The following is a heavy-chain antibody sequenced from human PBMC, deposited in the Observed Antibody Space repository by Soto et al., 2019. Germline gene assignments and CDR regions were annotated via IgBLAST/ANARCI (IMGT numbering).Heavy chain of an antibody. J-gene: IGHJ6*02. V-gene: IGHV1-69*13. CDR2: IIPIFGTA. D-gene: IGHD3-22*01. CDR1: GGTFSSYA. Sequence: SVKVSCKASGGTFSSYAISWVRQAPGQGLEWMGGIIPIFGTANYAQKFQGRVTITADESTSTAYMELSSLRSEDTAVYYCANYYDSSGYYYYYGMDVWGQGTTVTVSS. CDR3: ANYYDSSGYYYYYGMDV.